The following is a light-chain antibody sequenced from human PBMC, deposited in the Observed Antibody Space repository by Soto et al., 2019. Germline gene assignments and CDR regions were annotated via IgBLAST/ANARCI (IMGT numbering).Light chain of an antibody. V-gene: IGKV3-20*01. Sequence: EVVLTQSPGSLPLSPGERATLSCRASQSVGNSDLAWYQQKPGQAPRILIYGASTRATGVPDRFSGSASGTDFTRTISRLEPEDFAVYYCQRYGLSPPERTCGGGNRVEIK. J-gene: IGKJ4*01. CDR1: QSVGNSD. CDR2: GAS. CDR3: QRYGLSPPERT.